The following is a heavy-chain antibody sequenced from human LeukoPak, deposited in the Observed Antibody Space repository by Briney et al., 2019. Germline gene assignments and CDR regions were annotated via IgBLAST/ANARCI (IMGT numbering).Heavy chain of an antibody. CDR2: IIPIFGTA. J-gene: IGHJ5*02. CDR1: GGTFSSYA. D-gene: IGHD2-2*01. V-gene: IGHV1-69*06. Sequence: SVKVSCKASGGTFSSYAISWVRQAPGQGLEWMGGIIPIFGTANYAQKFQGRVTITADKSTSTAYMELSSLRPEDTAVYYCARDGCSSTSCYPYNWFDPWGQGTLVTVSS. CDR3: ARDGCSSTSCYPYNWFDP.